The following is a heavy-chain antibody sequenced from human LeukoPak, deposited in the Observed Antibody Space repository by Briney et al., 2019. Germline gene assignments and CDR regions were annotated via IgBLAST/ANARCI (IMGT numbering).Heavy chain of an antibody. CDR3: AKAIPTVTTRRPGNYYYYYMDV. V-gene: IGHV4-38-2*02. D-gene: IGHD4-17*01. CDR2: INHSGST. J-gene: IGHJ6*03. CDR1: GYSISSGYY. Sequence: SETLSLTCTVSGYSISSGYYWSWIRQPPGKGLEWIGEINHSGSTNYNPSLKSRVTISVDTSKNQFSLKLSSVTAADTAVYYCAKAIPTVTTRRPGNYYYYYMDVWGKGTTVTVSS.